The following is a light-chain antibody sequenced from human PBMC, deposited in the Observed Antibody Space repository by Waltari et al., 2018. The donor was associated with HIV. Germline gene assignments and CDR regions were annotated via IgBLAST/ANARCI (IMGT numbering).Light chain of an antibody. J-gene: IGKJ2*01. CDR2: KAS. Sequence: DIQMTQSPSTLSASVGDRVTITRLASQSVSTRLAWYQQKPGKAPHLLIYKASDLEGGVPSRFSGSGSGTEFTLTISSLQPDDFATYYCQQYYSCCTFGQGTKLEIK. V-gene: IGKV1-5*03. CDR3: QQYYSCCT. CDR1: QSVSTR.